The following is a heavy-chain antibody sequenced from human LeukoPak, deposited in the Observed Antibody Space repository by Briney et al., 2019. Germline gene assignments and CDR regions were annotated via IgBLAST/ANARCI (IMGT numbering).Heavy chain of an antibody. J-gene: IGHJ4*02. V-gene: IGHV1-2*02. CDR2: INPNSGGT. D-gene: IGHD3-9*01. CDR3: ARGEEHFDWLWSY. CDR1: GYTFTGYY. Sequence: ASVKVSCKASGYTFTGYYMHWVRQAPGQGLEWMGWINPNSGGTNYAQKVQGRVTMTRDTSISTAYMELSRLRSDDTAVYYCARGEEHFDWLWSYWGQGTLVTVSS.